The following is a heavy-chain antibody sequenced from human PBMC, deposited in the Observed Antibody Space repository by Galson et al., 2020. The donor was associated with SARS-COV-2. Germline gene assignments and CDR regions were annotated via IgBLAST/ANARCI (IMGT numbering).Heavy chain of an antibody. Sequence: GESLKISCAASGFTFSSYAMSWVRQAPGKGLEWVSAISGSGGSTYYADSVKGRFTISRDNSKNTLYLQMNSLRAEDTAVYYCANGQQAIFAYYYYMDVWGKGTTVTVSS. CDR3: ANGQQAIFAYYYYMDV. CDR2: ISGSGGST. V-gene: IGHV3-23*01. J-gene: IGHJ6*03. CDR1: GFTFSSYA. D-gene: IGHD6-13*01.